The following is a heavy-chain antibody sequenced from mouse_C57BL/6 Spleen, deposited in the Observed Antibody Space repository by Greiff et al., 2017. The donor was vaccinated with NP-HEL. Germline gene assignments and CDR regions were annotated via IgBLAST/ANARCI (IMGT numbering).Heavy chain of an antibody. D-gene: IGHD1-1*01. CDR2: IDPSDSYT. V-gene: IGHV1-50*01. CDR3: ARWRRGSSYYFDY. CDR1: GYTFTSYW. J-gene: IGHJ2*01. Sequence: QVQLQQPGAELVKPGASVKLSCKASGYTFTSYWMQWVKQRPGQGLEWIGEIDPSDSYTNYNQKFKGKATLTVDTSSSTAYMQLSSLTSEDSAVYYCARWRRGSSYYFDYWGQGTTLTVSS.